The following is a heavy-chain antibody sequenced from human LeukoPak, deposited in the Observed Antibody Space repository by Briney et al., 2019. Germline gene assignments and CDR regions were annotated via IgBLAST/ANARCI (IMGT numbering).Heavy chain of an antibody. Sequence: GDSLKISCKGSGYSFTSYWIDWVRPMPGKGLEWMGIIYPGDSDTRYSPSFQGQVTISADKSISTAYLQWSSLKASDTAMYYCARRPNRDGYNSYYFDYWGQGTLVTVSS. CDR1: GYSFTSYW. D-gene: IGHD5-24*01. V-gene: IGHV5-51*01. J-gene: IGHJ4*02. CDR2: IYPGDSDT. CDR3: ARRPNRDGYNSYYFDY.